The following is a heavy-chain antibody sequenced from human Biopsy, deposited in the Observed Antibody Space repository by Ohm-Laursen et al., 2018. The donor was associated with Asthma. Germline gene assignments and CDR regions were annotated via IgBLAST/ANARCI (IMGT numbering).Heavy chain of an antibody. D-gene: IGHD4-17*01. J-gene: IGHJ4*02. V-gene: IGHV1-24*01. CDR3: ASDFPKDYVRYNFQF. CDR1: GYILTDLS. CDR2: HDHEEGGT. Sequence: SAKVSCKISGYILTDLSMHWVRQAPGQGLEWMGGHDHEEGGTVNARRFQGRVTMTEDTSTDTAYMELSSLSSDDTAVYYCASDFPKDYVRYNFQFWGQGTLVTVSS.